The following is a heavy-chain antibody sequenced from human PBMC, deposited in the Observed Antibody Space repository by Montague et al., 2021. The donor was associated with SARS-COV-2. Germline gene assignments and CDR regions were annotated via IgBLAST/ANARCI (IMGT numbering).Heavy chain of an antibody. J-gene: IGHJ4*02. CDR1: GFTFSSYA. Sequence: SLRLSCAASGFTFSSYAMHWVRQAPGKGLEWVAVISYDGSNKYYADSVKGRFTISREMNSLRAEDTAVYYCARDNYDYVWGSYRYTYWGQGTLVTVSS. CDR2: ISYDGSNK. D-gene: IGHD3-16*02. V-gene: IGHV3-30*04. CDR3: ARDNYDYVWGSYRYTY.